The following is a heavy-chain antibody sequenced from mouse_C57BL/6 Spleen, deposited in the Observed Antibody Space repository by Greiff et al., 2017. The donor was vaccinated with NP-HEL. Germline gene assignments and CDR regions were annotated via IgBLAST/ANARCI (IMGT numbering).Heavy chain of an antibody. CDR3: TRWVWDYDGGY. CDR2: IDPETGGT. J-gene: IGHJ4*01. CDR1: GYTFTDYE. D-gene: IGHD2-4*01. V-gene: IGHV1-15*01. Sequence: VQLQQSGAELVRPGASVTLYCKASGYTFTDYEMHWVKQTPVHGLEWIGAIDPETGGTAYNQKFKGKAILTADKSSSTAYMELRSLTSEDSAVYYCTRWVWDYDGGYWGQGTSVTVSS.